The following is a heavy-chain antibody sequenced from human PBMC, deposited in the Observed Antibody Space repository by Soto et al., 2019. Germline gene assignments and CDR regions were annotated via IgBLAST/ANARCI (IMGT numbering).Heavy chain of an antibody. V-gene: IGHV4-38-2*01. D-gene: IGHD3-10*01. CDR1: GYSISSGYY. Sequence: SETLSLTCAVSGYSISSGYYWGWIRQPPGNGLEWIGSIYHSGSTYYNPSLKSRVTISVDTSKNQFSLKLSSVTAADTAVYYCARARITMVRGVIIIALFDYWGQGTLVTVSS. CDR3: ARARITMVRGVIIIALFDY. J-gene: IGHJ4*02. CDR2: IYHSGST.